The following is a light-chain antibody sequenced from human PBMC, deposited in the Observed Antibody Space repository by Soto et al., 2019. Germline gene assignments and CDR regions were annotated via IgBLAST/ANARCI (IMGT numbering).Light chain of an antibody. CDR3: QQYGSSPT. CDR1: QSVSSSY. Sequence: EIVLTQSPGTLSLSPGERATLSCRASQSVSSSYLSWYQQKPGQAPRLLIYGASSRATGIPDRFSGSGSGTYFPLTISRLEPEDFAVYYCQQYGSSPTFGGGTKVEIK. J-gene: IGKJ4*01. CDR2: GAS. V-gene: IGKV3-20*01.